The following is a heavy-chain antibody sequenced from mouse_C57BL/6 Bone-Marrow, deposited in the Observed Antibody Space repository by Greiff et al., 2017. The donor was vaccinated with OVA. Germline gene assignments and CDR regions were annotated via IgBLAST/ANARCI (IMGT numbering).Heavy chain of an antibody. V-gene: IGHV1-82*01. D-gene: IGHD1-1*01. CDR2: IYPGDGDT. Sequence: VLLVESGPELVKPGASVKISCKASGYAFSSSWMNWVKQRPGKGLEWIGRIYPGDGDTNYNGKFKGKATLTADKSSSTAYMQLSSLTSEDYAVDLCARSDSSSPYDIDYWGQGTSVTVS. CDR3: ARSDSSSPYDIDY. J-gene: IGHJ4*01. CDR1: GYAFSSSW.